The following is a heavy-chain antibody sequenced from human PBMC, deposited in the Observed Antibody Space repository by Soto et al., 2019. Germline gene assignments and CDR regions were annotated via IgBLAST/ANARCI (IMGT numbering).Heavy chain of an antibody. CDR2: ISWNGGNT. V-gene: IGHV3-43*01. CDR1: GFKFEDYH. D-gene: IGHD3-16*01. CDR3: ARETLSYGSALDV. J-gene: IGHJ6*02. Sequence: PGXXLXLSXXXSGFKFEDYHMHWVRKARGKGLEWVSFISWNGGNTFYADSVKGRFTISRDSSKKSVSLQINSLRSEDTALYYCARETLSYGSALDVWGQGTTVTVSS.